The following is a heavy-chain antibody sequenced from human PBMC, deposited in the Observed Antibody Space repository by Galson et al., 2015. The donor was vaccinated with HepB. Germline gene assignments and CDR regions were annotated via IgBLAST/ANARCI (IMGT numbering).Heavy chain of an antibody. V-gene: IGHV3-30*04. J-gene: IGHJ2*01. CDR1: GFTFSSYA. Sequence: SLRLSCAASGFTFSSYAMHWVRQAPGKGLEWVALISYDGNNKYYADSVKGRFTVSRDNSKDTQYLQMNSLRADDTAVYYCARDFPNWYFDLCGRGTLVTVSS. CDR2: ISYDGNNK. CDR3: ARDFPNWYFDL.